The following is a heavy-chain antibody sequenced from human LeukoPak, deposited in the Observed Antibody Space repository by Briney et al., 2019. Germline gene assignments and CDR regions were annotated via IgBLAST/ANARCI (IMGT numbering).Heavy chain of an antibody. Sequence: GGSLRLSCAASGFTFRSYGMHWVRQAPGKGLEWVAVISYDGSNKYYADSVKGRFIISRDNSKNTLYLQMNSLRAEDTAVYYCVRVQSTEVPQLPDIWGQGTMVTVSS. D-gene: IGHD2-2*01. CDR2: ISYDGSNK. CDR3: VRVQSTEVPQLPDI. CDR1: GFTFRSYG. J-gene: IGHJ3*02. V-gene: IGHV3-30*03.